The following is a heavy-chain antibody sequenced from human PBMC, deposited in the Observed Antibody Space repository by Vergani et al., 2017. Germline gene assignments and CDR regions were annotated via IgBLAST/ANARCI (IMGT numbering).Heavy chain of an antibody. V-gene: IGHV3-30*18. CDR3: SKDKTLYYYYYGMDV. CDR1: GFTFSSYG. J-gene: IGHJ6*02. Sequence: QVQLVESGGGLVKPGGSLRLSCAASGFTFSSYGMHWVGQAPGKGLEGVAVISDDGSNKYYADALKGRCTISRDNSKNTLYLQMNSLIAEDTAVYYCSKDKTLYYYYYGMDVWGQGTTVTVSS. CDR2: ISDDGSNK.